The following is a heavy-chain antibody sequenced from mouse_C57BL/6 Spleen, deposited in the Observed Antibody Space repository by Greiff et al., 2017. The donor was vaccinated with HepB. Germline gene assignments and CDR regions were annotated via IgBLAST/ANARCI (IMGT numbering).Heavy chain of an antibody. D-gene: IGHD4-1*01. CDR3: ARSLNWDGGGYFDY. Sequence: VKLMESGPELVKPGASVKISCKASGYAFSSSWMNWVKQRPGKGLEWIGRIYPGDGDTNYNGKFKGKATLTADKSSSTAYMQLSSLTSEDSAVYFCARSLNWDGGGYFDYWGQGTTLTVSS. CDR1: GYAFSSSW. V-gene: IGHV1-82*01. J-gene: IGHJ2*01. CDR2: IYPGDGDT.